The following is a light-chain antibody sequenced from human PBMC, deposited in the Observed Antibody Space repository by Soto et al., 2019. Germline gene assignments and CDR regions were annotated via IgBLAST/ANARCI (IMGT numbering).Light chain of an antibody. J-gene: IGLJ2*01. V-gene: IGLV9-49*01. CDR1: SGYSNYK. CDR2: VGTGGIVG. CDR3: GADHGSGSNL. Sequence: QLVLTQPPSASASLGASVTLTCTLSSGYSNYKVDWYQQRPGKGPRFVMRVGTGGIVGSKGDGIPDRFSVLGSGLNRYLTIKNIQEEDESDYHCGADHGSGSNLFGGGTQLTVL.